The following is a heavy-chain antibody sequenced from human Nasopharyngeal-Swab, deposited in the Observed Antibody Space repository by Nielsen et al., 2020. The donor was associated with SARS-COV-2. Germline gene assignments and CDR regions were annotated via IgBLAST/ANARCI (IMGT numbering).Heavy chain of an antibody. V-gene: IGHV3-9*01. CDR2: ISWNSGSI. J-gene: IGHJ4*02. CDR3: AKINDDYYDSSGSDY. Sequence: GGSLRLSCAASGFTFDDYATHWVRQAPGKGLEWVSGISWNSGSIGYADSVKGRFTISRDNAKNSLYLQMNSLRAEDTALYYCAKINDDYYDSSGSDYWGQGTLVTVSS. CDR1: GFTFDDYA. D-gene: IGHD3-22*01.